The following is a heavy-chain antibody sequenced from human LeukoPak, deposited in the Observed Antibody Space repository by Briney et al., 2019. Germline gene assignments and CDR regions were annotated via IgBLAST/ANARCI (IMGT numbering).Heavy chain of an antibody. Sequence: GASVKVSCKASGYTFSTYGITWVRQAHGQGLEWLGIINQSGDSATYAQKFQGRVTMTRDTSTSTVYMELTSLRSEDTAVYYCGRVEIGLGPGYWGQGTLVTVSS. V-gene: IGHV1-46*01. J-gene: IGHJ4*02. CDR3: GRVEIGLGPGY. D-gene: IGHD3-16*01. CDR1: GYTFSTYG. CDR2: INQSGDSA.